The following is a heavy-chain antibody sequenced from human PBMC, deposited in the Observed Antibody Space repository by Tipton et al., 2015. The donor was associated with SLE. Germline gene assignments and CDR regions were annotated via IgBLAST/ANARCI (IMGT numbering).Heavy chain of an antibody. CDR3: ARVGAAAGLYFDY. D-gene: IGHD6-13*01. CDR2: IYYSGST. J-gene: IGHJ4*02. CDR1: GGSISSSSYY. Sequence: TLSLTCTVSGGSISSSSYYWGWIRQPPGKGLEWIGSIYYSGSTNYNPSLKSRVTISVDTSKNQFSLKLSSVTAADTAVYYCARVGAAAGLYFDYWGQGTLVTVSS. V-gene: IGHV4-39*07.